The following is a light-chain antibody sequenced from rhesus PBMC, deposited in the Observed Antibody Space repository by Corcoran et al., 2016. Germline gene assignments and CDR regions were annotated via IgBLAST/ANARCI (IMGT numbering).Light chain of an antibody. CDR1: QGISNY. CDR2: DAS. Sequence: DIQMTQSPSSLSASVGDRVTITCRASQGISNYLSWYQQKPGKAPKLLIYDASTLQSGVPSRFRGRGSGTAFTLTISRLQPEDFATYSCLQYNSDPLTFGGGTKVEIK. J-gene: IGKJ4*01. V-gene: IGKV1-43*02. CDR3: LQYNSDPLT.